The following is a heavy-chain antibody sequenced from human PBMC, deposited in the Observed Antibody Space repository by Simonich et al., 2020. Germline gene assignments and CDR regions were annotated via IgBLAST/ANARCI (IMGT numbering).Heavy chain of an antibody. CDR2: ISWSSGSI. J-gene: IGHJ4*02. CDR3: AKDGGYCTNGVCYYFDY. V-gene: IGHV3-9*01. D-gene: IGHD2-8*01. Sequence: EVQLVESGGGLVQPGRSLRISCAASGFTLDDYALPWVRQAPGEGHEWGSGISWSSGSIGSADSVNGRFTISRDNTKNSLYLQMNSLRAEDTALYYCAKDGGYCTNGVCYYFDYWGQGTLVTVSS. CDR1: GFTLDDYA.